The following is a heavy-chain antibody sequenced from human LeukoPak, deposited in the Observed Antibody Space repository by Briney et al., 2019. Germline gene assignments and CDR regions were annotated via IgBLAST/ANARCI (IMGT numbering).Heavy chain of an antibody. Sequence: SVKVSCKAPGGTFSSYTISWVRQAPGQGLEWMGRIIPILGIANYAQKFQGRVTITADKSTSTAYMELSSLRSEDTAVYYCASGADFCSSTSCPDYWGQGTLVTVSS. CDR3: ASGADFCSSTSCPDY. CDR2: IIPILGIA. V-gene: IGHV1-69*02. D-gene: IGHD2-2*01. J-gene: IGHJ4*02. CDR1: GGTFSSYT.